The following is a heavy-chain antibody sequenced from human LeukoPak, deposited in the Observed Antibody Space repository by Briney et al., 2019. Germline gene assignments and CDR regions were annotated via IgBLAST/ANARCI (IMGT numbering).Heavy chain of an antibody. CDR2: IRSDGGST. V-gene: IGHV3-23*01. CDR3: ARTSDYVSSFDY. Sequence: GGSLRLSCAASGFTFSSYDMSWVRQAPGKGLEWVSFIRSDGGSTLYADSVKGRFTISRDNSKNTLYAEMTSLRAEDTAVYYCARTSDYVSSFDYWGQGTLVTVSS. CDR1: GFTFSSYD. J-gene: IGHJ4*02. D-gene: IGHD3-16*01.